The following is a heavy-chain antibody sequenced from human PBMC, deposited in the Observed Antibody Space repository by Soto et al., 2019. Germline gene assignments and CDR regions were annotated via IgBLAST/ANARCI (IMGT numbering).Heavy chain of an antibody. CDR3: ARDGILGTTQGSWFDP. Sequence: QVQLVQSGAEVKEPGASVKVSCKASGYTFASYGINWVRQAPGQGLEWMGWISGYNGNTKYAQKFQGRVTVTTDTSTSTGYMELRSLGADDTAVYYCARDGILGTTQGSWFDPWGQGTLVTVSS. V-gene: IGHV1-18*01. J-gene: IGHJ5*02. CDR1: GYTFASYG. D-gene: IGHD1-26*01. CDR2: ISGYNGNT.